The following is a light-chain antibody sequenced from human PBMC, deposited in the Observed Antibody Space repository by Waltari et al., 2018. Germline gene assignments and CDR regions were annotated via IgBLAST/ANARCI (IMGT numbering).Light chain of an antibody. CDR3: QQYGGSPPIT. J-gene: IGKJ5*01. V-gene: IGKV3-20*01. Sequence: EIVLTQSPGTLSLSPGERATIYCRASQSVSSSYLVWYQQKPGQAPRLLIYGTSSRATDIPDRFSGSGSGTDFTLTISRLEPEDFAVYYCQQYGGSPPITFGQGTRLEIK. CDR1: QSVSSSY. CDR2: GTS.